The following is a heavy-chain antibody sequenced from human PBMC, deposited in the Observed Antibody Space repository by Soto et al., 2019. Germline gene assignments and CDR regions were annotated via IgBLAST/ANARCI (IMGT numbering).Heavy chain of an antibody. Sequence: GGSLRLSCAASGFTFSSYWMHWVRQAPGKGLVWVSRINSDGSSTSYADSVKGRFTISRDNAKNTLYLQMNSLRAEDTAVYYCARVVVLRYFDWLPPGMDVWGQGTTVTVSS. CDR3: ARVVVLRYFDWLPPGMDV. V-gene: IGHV3-74*01. CDR2: INSDGSST. J-gene: IGHJ6*02. CDR1: GFTFSSYW. D-gene: IGHD3-9*01.